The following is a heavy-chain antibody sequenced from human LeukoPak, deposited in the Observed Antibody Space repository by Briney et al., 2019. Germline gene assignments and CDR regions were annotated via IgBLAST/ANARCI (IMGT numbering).Heavy chain of an antibody. D-gene: IGHD6-13*01. CDR1: GFTFSSYG. CDR3: AKAYSSSWYTFDP. Sequence: RGSLRLSCAASGFTFSSYGMHWVRQAPGKGLEWVAFIRYDGSNKYYADSVKGRFTISRDNSKNTLYLQMNSLRAEDTAVYYCAKAYSSSWYTFDPWGQGTLVTVSS. V-gene: IGHV3-30*02. J-gene: IGHJ5*02. CDR2: IRYDGSNK.